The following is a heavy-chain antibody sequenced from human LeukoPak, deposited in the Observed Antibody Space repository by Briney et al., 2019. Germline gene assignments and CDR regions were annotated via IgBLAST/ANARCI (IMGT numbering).Heavy chain of an antibody. CDR1: GFILNTHG. CDR3: ARDRTYTWTFDY. V-gene: IGHV3-30*03. Sequence: PGGSLRLSCAASGFILNTHGMHWVRQAPGKGLEWVAVISYDGSDKYFADSVEGRFTISRDDSKNMVYLQMNSLRAEDTAVYYCARDRTYTWTFDYWGQGTLVTVSS. J-gene: IGHJ4*02. CDR2: ISYDGSDK. D-gene: IGHD1-1*01.